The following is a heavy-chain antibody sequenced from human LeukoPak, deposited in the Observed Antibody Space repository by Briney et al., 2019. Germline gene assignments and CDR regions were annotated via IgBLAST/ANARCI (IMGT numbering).Heavy chain of an antibody. CDR1: GFTFSSYE. CDR2: ISSSGSTI. J-gene: IGHJ4*02. Sequence: GGSLRLSCAASGFTFSSYEMNWVRQAPGKGLEWVSYISSSGSTIYYADSVKGRFTISRDNAKNSLYLQMNSLRAEDTAVYYCATYYYDNTGLIWGQGTLVTVSS. V-gene: IGHV3-48*03. CDR3: ATYYYDNTGLI. D-gene: IGHD3-22*01.